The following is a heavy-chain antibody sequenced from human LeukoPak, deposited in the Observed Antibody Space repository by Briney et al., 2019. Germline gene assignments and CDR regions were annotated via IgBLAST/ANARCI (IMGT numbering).Heavy chain of an antibody. CDR1: GFAFSSYA. D-gene: IGHD3-10*02. Sequence: GGSLRLFCSASGFAFSSYAMYWCRHAPGKGLEYVSAMIRDGGTQYPADSVKGRITISRDNSKNTLYLQMSSLRPEDTAVYYCVKDQVLRGSGSYGDYWGQGTLVTVSS. CDR3: VKDQVLRGSGSYGDY. CDR2: MIRDGGTQ. J-gene: IGHJ4*02. V-gene: IGHV3-64D*09.